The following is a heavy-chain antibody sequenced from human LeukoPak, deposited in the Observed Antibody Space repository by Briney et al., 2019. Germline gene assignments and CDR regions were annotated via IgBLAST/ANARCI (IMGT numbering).Heavy chain of an antibody. J-gene: IGHJ3*01. V-gene: IGHV4-59*01. CDR2: IYYSGST. Sequence: SETLSLTCTVSGGSISSYYWSWFRQPPGKGLEWIGYIYYSGSTNYNPSLKSRVTISVDTSKNQFSLKLSSVTAADTAVYYCARGVGGDKRWGQGTMVTVSS. D-gene: IGHD4-17*01. CDR1: GGSISSYY. CDR3: ARGVGGDKR.